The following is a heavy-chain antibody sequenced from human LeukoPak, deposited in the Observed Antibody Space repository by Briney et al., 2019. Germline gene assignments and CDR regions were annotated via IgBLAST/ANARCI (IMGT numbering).Heavy chain of an antibody. J-gene: IGHJ4*02. Sequence: SGPTLVKPTQTLTLTCTFSGFSLSTRGVGVGWIRQPPGKALEWLALIYWNDDNRYSPSLKSRLTITKDTSKNQVVPTMTNMDPVDTARYYCAHGSGWLYDYWGQGTLVTVSS. V-gene: IGHV2-5*01. CDR2: IYWNDDN. D-gene: IGHD6-19*01. CDR1: GFSLSTRGVG. CDR3: AHGSGWLYDY.